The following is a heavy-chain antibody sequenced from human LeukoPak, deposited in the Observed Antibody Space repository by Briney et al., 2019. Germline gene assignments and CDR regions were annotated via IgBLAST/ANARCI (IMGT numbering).Heavy chain of an antibody. J-gene: IGHJ6*02. CDR3: ARERVGPILLWFGELLNYYGMDV. Sequence: GSLRLSCAASGFTFGSYWMSWVRQAPGKGLEWVANIKQDGSEKYYVDSVKGRFTISRDNAKNSLYLQMNSLRAEDTAVYYCARERVGPILLWFGELLNYYGMDVWGQGTTVTVSS. D-gene: IGHD3-10*01. CDR2: IKQDGSEK. CDR1: GFTFGSYW. V-gene: IGHV3-7*01.